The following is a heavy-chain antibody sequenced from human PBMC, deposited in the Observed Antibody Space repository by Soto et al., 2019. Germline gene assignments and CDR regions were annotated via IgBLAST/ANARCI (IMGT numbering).Heavy chain of an antibody. CDR2: IYYSGTT. V-gene: IGHV4-28*01. Sequence: QVQLQESGPGLVKPSDTLSLTCAVSGYSISSSNWWGWIRQPPGKGLEWIGYIYYSGTTYYNPSLKCRVTMSVDTSKNQFSLKLTAVTAVDTAVYYCARREIQGPIDYWGQGTLVTVSS. CDR3: ARREIQGPIDY. CDR1: GYSISSSNW. D-gene: IGHD1-26*01. J-gene: IGHJ4*02.